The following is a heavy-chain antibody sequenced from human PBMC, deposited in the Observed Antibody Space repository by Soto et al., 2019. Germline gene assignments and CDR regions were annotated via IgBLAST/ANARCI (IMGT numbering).Heavy chain of an antibody. J-gene: IGHJ6*03. V-gene: IGHV3-74*01. Sequence: EVHLVESGGGSIQPGGSLRLSCAASGFIFSNYWMHWVRQVPGKGLVWVSRISNDGSSPIYADSVKGRFTISRDNAKNTLFLQMNSLRAEDTAVYYCAKGGRSHMDVWGKGTTVTVSS. D-gene: IGHD5-12*01. CDR1: GFIFSNYW. CDR2: ISNDGSSP. CDR3: AKGGRSHMDV.